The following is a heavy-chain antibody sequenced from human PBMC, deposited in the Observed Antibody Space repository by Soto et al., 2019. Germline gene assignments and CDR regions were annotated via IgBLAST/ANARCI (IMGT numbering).Heavy chain of an antibody. Sequence: GESLKISCKGSGYSFTSYWIGWVRQMPGKGLEWMGIIYPGDSDTRYSPSFQGQVTISADKSISTAYLQWSSLKASDTAMYYCARPIVGATRGNYYYYGMDVWGQGTTVTVS. J-gene: IGHJ6*02. V-gene: IGHV5-51*01. CDR1: GYSFTSYW. D-gene: IGHD1-26*01. CDR3: ARPIVGATRGNYYYYGMDV. CDR2: IYPGDSDT.